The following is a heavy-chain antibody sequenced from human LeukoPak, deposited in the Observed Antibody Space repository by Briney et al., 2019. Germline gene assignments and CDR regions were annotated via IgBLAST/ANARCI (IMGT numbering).Heavy chain of an antibody. CDR3: ARSDDIVGATSSDY. Sequence: ASVKVSCKASGYTFTSYGISWVRQAPGQGLEWMGWISAYNGNTNYAQKLQGRVTMTTDTSTSTAYMELRSLRSDDTAVYYCARSDDIVGATSSDYWGQGTLVTVSS. V-gene: IGHV1-18*01. CDR2: ISAYNGNT. J-gene: IGHJ4*02. CDR1: GYTFTSYG. D-gene: IGHD1-26*01.